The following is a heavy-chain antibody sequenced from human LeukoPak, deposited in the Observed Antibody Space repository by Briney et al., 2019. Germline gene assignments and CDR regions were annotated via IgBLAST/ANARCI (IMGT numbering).Heavy chain of an antibody. J-gene: IGHJ5*02. CDR1: GFTFSSYA. Sequence: PGRSLRLSCAASGFTFSSYAMHWVRQAPGKGLEWVAVISYDGSNKYYADSVKGRFTISRGNSKNTLYLQMNSLRAEDTAVYYCARDADCSGGSCYSNWFDPWGQGTLVTVSS. V-gene: IGHV3-30-3*01. CDR3: ARDADCSGGSCYSNWFDP. D-gene: IGHD2-15*01. CDR2: ISYDGSNK.